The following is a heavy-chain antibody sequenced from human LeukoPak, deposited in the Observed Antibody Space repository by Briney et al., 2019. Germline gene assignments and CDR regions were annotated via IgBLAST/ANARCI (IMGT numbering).Heavy chain of an antibody. CDR3: ARIFDS. CDR1: CHSFRSCGLY. J-gene: IGHJ4*02. V-gene: IGHV4-61*08. Sequence: SDTLSLLYTLSCHSFRSCGLYWRWIPQPPAKRPEWIGDIFYSEKTNYTPSLKTRPTISLHTPKSHFSLKLPSITPPHRAVYYCARIFDSWGQGVLATVSS. CDR2: IFYSEKT.